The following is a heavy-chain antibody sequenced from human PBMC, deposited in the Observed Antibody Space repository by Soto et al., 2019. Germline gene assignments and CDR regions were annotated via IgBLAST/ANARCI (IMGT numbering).Heavy chain of an antibody. V-gene: IGHV4-30-4*01. CDR3: ARVVRFCSRPSCRGRNWFDP. D-gene: IGHD2-2*01. Sequence: QVQLQESGPGLVEPSQTLSLTCSVSGGSISSGDYYWSWIRQPPGKGLEWIGYMFYVGATYYNPSLKSRVTISVETSKNQFSLKLSSVTAADTAVYHCARVVRFCSRPSCRGRNWFDPWGQGTLVTVTS. CDR2: MFYVGAT. J-gene: IGHJ5*02. CDR1: GGSISSGDYY.